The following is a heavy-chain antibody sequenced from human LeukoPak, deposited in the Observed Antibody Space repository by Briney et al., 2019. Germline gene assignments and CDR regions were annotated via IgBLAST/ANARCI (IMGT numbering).Heavy chain of an antibody. V-gene: IGHV3-66*01. D-gene: IGHD1-1*01. J-gene: IGHJ6*03. CDR1: GFTFSSYS. Sequence: GGSLRLSCAASGFTFSSYSMNWVRQAPGKGLEWVSVIYSGGSTYYADSVKGRFTISRDNSKNTLYLQMNSLRAEDTAVYYCARVQLETGGYYYYMDVWGKGTTVTISS. CDR2: IYSGGST. CDR3: ARVQLETGGYYYYMDV.